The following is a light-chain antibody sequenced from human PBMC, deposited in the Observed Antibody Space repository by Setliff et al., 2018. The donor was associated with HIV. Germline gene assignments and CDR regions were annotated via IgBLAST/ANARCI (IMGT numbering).Light chain of an antibody. CDR3: QVWDSRSDHYV. CDR1: NIGTKR. V-gene: IGLV3-21*01. CDR2: DDS. Sequence: SYELTQPPSVLAAPGKTATITCGGNNIGTKRVHWYQQKPGQAPVLVVYDDSDRPSGIRERFSGSNSGNTATLTITRVEAGDEADYYCQVWDSRSDHYVFGTGTKVTVL. J-gene: IGLJ1*01.